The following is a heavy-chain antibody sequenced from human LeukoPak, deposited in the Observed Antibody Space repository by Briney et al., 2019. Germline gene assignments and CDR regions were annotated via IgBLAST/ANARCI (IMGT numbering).Heavy chain of an antibody. J-gene: IGHJ4*02. CDR2: ISGYNGNT. CDR1: TYTFTRYR. Sequence: ASVKVSCKASTYTFTRYRISWVRQAPGQGLEWMGWISGYNGNTNYAQKFLGRVSMTADTATSTAYMELRSLTSDDTAMYYCARSGRGTYYYFDLWGQGTLVTVSS. V-gene: IGHV1-18*01. CDR3: ARSGRGTYYYFDL. D-gene: IGHD5-12*01.